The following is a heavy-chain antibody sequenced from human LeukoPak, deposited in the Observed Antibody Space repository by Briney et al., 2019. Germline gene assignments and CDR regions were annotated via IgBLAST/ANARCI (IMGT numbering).Heavy chain of an antibody. CDR1: GGSFSGYY. J-gene: IGHJ3*02. D-gene: IGHD2-2*01. CDR2: INHSGST. Sequence: SETLSLTCAVYGGSFSGYYWSWIRQPPGKGLEWIGEINHSGSTSYNPSLKSRVTISLYTSKNQFSLKLSPGTAADTAVYYCARVTSSNAFDIWGQGTMVTVSS. V-gene: IGHV4-34*01. CDR3: ARVTSSNAFDI.